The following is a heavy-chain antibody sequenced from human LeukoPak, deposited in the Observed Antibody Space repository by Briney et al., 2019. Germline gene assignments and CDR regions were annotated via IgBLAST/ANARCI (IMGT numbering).Heavy chain of an antibody. CDR3: ASTIYYDFWSGYYTAYYYYMDV. Sequence: VKVSCKASGGTFSSYSISWVRQAPGQGLEWMGGIIPIFGTANYAQKFQGRVTITADESTSTAYMELSSLRSEDTAVYYCASTIYYDFWSGYYTAYYYYMDVWGKGTTVTVSS. V-gene: IGHV1-69*01. J-gene: IGHJ6*03. D-gene: IGHD3-3*01. CDR1: GGTFSSYS. CDR2: IIPIFGTA.